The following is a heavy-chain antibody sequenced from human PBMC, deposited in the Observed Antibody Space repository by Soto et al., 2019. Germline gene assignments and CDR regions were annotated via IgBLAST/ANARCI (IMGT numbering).Heavy chain of an antibody. CDR1: GFTFDDYG. D-gene: IGHD1-26*01. J-gene: IGHJ4*02. Sequence: EVQLVESGGGVLRPGGSLRLSCAASGFTFDDYGMSWARQAPGKGLEWVSGVNWNGGSTGYADSVKGRFTISRDNAKNSLYLQMNSLRAEDTAFYYGGSGASLNFDYWGQGTLVTVSS. CDR3: GSGASLNFDY. V-gene: IGHV3-20*04. CDR2: VNWNGGST.